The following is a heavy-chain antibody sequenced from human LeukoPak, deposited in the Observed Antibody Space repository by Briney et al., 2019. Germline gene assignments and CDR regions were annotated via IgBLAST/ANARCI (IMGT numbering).Heavy chain of an antibody. J-gene: IGHJ3*02. V-gene: IGHV1-69*05. CDR2: IIPIFGTA. Sequence: SVKVSCKASGGTFSSYAISWVRQAPGQGLEWMGGIIPIFGTADYAQKFQGRVTITTDESTSTAYMELSSLRSEDTAVYYCAKTYYYDSSGYYDAFDIWGQGTMVTVSS. CDR3: AKTYYYDSSGYYDAFDI. D-gene: IGHD3-22*01. CDR1: GGTFSSYA.